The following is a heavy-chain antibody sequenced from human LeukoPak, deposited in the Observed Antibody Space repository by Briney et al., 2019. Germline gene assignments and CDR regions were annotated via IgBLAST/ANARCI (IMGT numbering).Heavy chain of an antibody. D-gene: IGHD3-22*01. Sequence: GGSLRLSCEASGFTFSSYCMRWVRQAPGKGLEWVANMKQDGGEIYYVGSVKGRFTISRDNARNSLYLQMNSLRAKDTAVYSCARDVHYDSSGFYRVGFDLWGRGTLVTVSS. J-gene: IGHJ2*01. CDR3: ARDVHYDSSGFYRVGFDL. V-gene: IGHV3-7*01. CDR2: MKQDGGEI. CDR1: GFTFSSYC.